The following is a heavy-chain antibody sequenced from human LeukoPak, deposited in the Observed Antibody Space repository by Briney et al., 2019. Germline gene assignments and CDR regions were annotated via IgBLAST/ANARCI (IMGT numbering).Heavy chain of an antibody. CDR3: AKDSRSFDWSLANPDY. J-gene: IGHJ4*02. CDR1: GFTFSSYG. V-gene: IGHV3-30*18. CDR2: ISYDGSNK. D-gene: IGHD3-9*01. Sequence: PGRSLRLSCAASGFTFSSYGIHWVRQAPGKGLEWVAVISYDGSNKYYADSVKGRFTISRDNSKNTLFLQMNSMRAEDTAVYYCAKDSRSFDWSLANPDYWGQGTLVTVSS.